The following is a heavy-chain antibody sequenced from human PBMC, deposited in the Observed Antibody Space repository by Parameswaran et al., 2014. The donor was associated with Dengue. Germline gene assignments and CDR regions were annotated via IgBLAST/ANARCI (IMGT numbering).Heavy chain of an antibody. J-gene: IGHJ4*02. V-gene: IGHV1-69*04. CDR3: ARDAPEYVDTAMAHDY. CDR2: IIPILGIA. D-gene: IGHD5-18*01. Sequence: WVRQAPGQGLEWMGRIIPILGIANYAQKFQGRVTITADKSTSTAYMELSSLRSEDTAVYYCARDAPEYVDTAMAHDYWGQGTLVTVSS.